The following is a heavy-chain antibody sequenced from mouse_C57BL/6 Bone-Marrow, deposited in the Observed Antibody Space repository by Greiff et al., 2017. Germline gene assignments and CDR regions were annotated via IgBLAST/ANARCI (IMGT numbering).Heavy chain of an antibody. V-gene: IGHV5-17*01. J-gene: IGHJ1*03. CDR3: ARTDYYGSSWYCDV. CDR1: GFTFSDYG. D-gene: IGHD1-1*01. Sequence: EVHLVESGGGLVKPGGSLKLSCAASGFTFSDYGMHWVRQAPEKGLEWVAYISSGSSTIYYAATVKGRFTISRDNAKNNLCLQMTSLRSEDTAMYYGARTDYYGSSWYCDVWGTGTTVTVSS. CDR2: ISSGSSTI.